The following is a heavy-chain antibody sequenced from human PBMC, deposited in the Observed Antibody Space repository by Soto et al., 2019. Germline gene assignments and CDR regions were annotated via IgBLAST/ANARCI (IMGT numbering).Heavy chain of an antibody. CDR1: GGSISSGGYS. V-gene: IGHV4-30-2*01. D-gene: IGHD6-13*01. J-gene: IGHJ6*02. CDR2: IYHSGST. CDR3: ARTAAAGKYYYGVDV. Sequence: SETLSLTCAVSGGSISSGGYSWSWIRQPPGKGLEWIGYIYHSGSTYYNPSLKSRVTISADKSISTAYLQWSSLKASDTAIYYCARTAAAGKYYYGVDVWGQGTTVTVSS.